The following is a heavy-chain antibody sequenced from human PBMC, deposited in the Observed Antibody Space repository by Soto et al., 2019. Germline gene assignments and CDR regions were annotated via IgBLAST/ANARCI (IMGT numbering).Heavy chain of an antibody. CDR1: GFTFSSYG. Sequence: GGSLRLSCAASGFTFSSYGMHWVRQAPGKGLEWVAVIWYDGSNKYYADSVKGRFTISRDNSKNTLYLQMNSLRAEDTAVYYCATCSGGRCYGAVGGTIDYYGMDVWGQGTTVTVSS. CDR3: ATCSGGRCYGAVGGTIDYYGMDV. D-gene: IGHD2-15*01. V-gene: IGHV3-33*01. CDR2: IWYDGSNK. J-gene: IGHJ6*02.